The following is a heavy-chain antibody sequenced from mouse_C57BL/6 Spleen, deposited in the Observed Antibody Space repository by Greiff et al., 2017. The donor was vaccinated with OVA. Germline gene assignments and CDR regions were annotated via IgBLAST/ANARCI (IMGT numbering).Heavy chain of an antibody. V-gene: IGHV5-9-1*02. J-gene: IGHJ2*01. Sequence: EVQLVESGEGLVKPGGSLKLSCAASGFTFSSYAMSWVRQTPEKRLEWVAYISSGGDYIYYADTVKGRFTISRDNARNTLYLQMSSLKSEDTAMYYCTREDTTKGNFDYWGQGTTLTVSS. CDR3: TREDTTKGNFDY. D-gene: IGHD1-1*01. CDR1: GFTFSSYA. CDR2: ISSGGDYI.